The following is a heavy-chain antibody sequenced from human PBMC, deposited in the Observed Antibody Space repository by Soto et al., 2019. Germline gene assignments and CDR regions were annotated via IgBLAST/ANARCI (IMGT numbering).Heavy chain of an antibody. Sequence: ASVKVSCKASGYTFTSYDINWVRQATGQGLEWMGWMNPNSGNTGYAQKFQGRVTMTRNTSISTAYMELSSLRSEDTAVYYCARGAGYSSSSAYYGMDVWGQGTTVTVSS. D-gene: IGHD6-6*01. V-gene: IGHV1-8*01. CDR2: MNPNSGNT. CDR3: ARGAGYSSSSAYYGMDV. J-gene: IGHJ6*02. CDR1: GYTFTSYD.